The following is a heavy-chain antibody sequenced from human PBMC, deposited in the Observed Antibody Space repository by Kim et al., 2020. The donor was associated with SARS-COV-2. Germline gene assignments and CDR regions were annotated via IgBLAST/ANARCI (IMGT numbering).Heavy chain of an antibody. Sequence: GGSLRLSCAASGFTVRSNYMSWVRQAPGKGLEWVAVIYSGGSTYYADSVKGRFTISRDNSKNTVYLQMNSLRVEDTAVYYCARAVSVAGAHYWGQGTLVTVSS. J-gene: IGHJ4*02. D-gene: IGHD6-19*01. CDR1: GFTVRSNY. V-gene: IGHV3-53*01. CDR2: IYSGGST. CDR3: ARAVSVAGAHY.